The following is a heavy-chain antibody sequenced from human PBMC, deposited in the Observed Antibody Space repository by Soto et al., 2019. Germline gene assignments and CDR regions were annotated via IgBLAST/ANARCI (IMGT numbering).Heavy chain of an antibody. D-gene: IGHD2-15*01. CDR2: IYYSGST. Sequence: SETLSLTCTVSGGSISSYYWSWIRQPPGKGLEWIGYIYYSGSTNYNPSLKSRVTISVDTSKNQLSLKLSSVTAADTAVYYCARDLGCSGGSCYGLGFDYWGQGTLVTVSS. CDR1: GGSISSYY. CDR3: ARDLGCSGGSCYGLGFDY. J-gene: IGHJ4*02. V-gene: IGHV4-59*01.